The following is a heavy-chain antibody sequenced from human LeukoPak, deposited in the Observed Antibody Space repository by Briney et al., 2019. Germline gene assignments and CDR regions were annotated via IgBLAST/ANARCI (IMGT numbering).Heavy chain of an antibody. V-gene: IGHV1-18*01. Sequence: ASVKVSCKASGYTFTSYGISWVRQAPGQGLEWMGWISAYNGNTNYAQKLQGRVTMTTDTSTSTAYMELRSLRSDDTAVYYCARDLVYVSSSRRKDYFDYWGQGTLVTVSS. CDR2: ISAYNGNT. CDR1: GYTFTSYG. D-gene: IGHD6-13*01. CDR3: ARDLVYVSSSRRKDYFDY. J-gene: IGHJ4*02.